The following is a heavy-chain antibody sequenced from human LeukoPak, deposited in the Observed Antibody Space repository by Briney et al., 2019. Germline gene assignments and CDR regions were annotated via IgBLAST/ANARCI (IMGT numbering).Heavy chain of an antibody. CDR3: AKGSLWFGERSPGYFDY. CDR2: ISRSGSTI. Sequence: PGGSLRLSCAVSGFTVSDHYMSWIRQAPGKGLEWVSYISRSGSTIYYADSVKGRFTISRDNAKNSLYLQMNSLRAEDTAVYYCAKGSLWFGERSPGYFDYWGQGTLVTVSS. D-gene: IGHD3-10*01. CDR1: GFTVSDHY. J-gene: IGHJ4*02. V-gene: IGHV3-11*01.